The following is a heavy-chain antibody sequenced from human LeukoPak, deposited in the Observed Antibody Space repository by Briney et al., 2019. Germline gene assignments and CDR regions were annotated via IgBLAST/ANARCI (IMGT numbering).Heavy chain of an antibody. V-gene: IGHV4-61*01. CDR1: GGSVSSGRYY. Sequence: SETLSLTCTVSGGSVSSGRYYWSWIRQPPGKGLEWIGYIYYSGSTNYNPSLKSRVTISVDTSKNQFSLKLSSVTAADTAVYYCARDLIGYCSSTSCGNWYFDLWGRGTLVTVSS. CDR3: ARDLIGYCSSTSCGNWYFDL. J-gene: IGHJ2*01. CDR2: IYYSGST. D-gene: IGHD2-2*03.